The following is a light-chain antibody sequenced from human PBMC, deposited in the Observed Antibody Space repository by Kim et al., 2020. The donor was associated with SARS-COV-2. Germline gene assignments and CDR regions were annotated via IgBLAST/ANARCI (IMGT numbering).Light chain of an antibody. CDR2: VAS. Sequence: ASVRDKVTIPCRASQGISNYLAWFQQKPGKVPKRLIYVASSLQSGVPSRFSGSGSGTEFTLTISSLQPEDFATYYCLQHNDYPRTFGQGTKVDIK. V-gene: IGKV1-17*03. CDR3: LQHNDYPRT. CDR1: QGISNY. J-gene: IGKJ1*01.